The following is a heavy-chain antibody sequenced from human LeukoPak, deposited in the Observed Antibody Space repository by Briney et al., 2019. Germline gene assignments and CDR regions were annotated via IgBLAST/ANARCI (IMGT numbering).Heavy chain of an antibody. CDR3: ARGVAGNDDY. J-gene: IGHJ4*02. Sequence: AASVKVSCKASGGTFSSYAISWVRQAPGQGLEWMGGIIPIFGTANYAQKFQGRVTITADESTSTAYMELRSLRSDDTAVYYCARGVAGNDDYWGQGTLVTVSS. V-gene: IGHV1-69*13. CDR1: GGTFSSYA. CDR2: IIPIFGTA. D-gene: IGHD6-19*01.